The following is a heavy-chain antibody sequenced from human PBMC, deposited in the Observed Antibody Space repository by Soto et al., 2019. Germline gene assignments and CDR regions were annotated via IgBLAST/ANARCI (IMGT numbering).Heavy chain of an antibody. Sequence: GGSLRLSCAASGFTFSSYAMSWVRQAPGKGLEWVSAISGSGGSTYYADSVKGRFTISRDNSKNTLYLQMDSLRAEDTAVYYCAKDRGYCSSTSCSNFDYWGQGTLVTVPS. CDR1: GFTFSSYA. J-gene: IGHJ4*02. D-gene: IGHD2-2*01. CDR3: AKDRGYCSSTSCSNFDY. V-gene: IGHV3-23*01. CDR2: ISGSGGST.